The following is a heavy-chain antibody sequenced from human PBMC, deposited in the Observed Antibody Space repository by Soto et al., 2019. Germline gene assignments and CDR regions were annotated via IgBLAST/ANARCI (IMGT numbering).Heavy chain of an antibody. V-gene: IGHV1-69*10. CDR2: IIPILGIA. CDR1: GGTFSSYA. J-gene: IGHJ4*02. D-gene: IGHD3-22*01. Sequence: ASVKVSCKASGGTFSSYAISWARQAPGQGLEWMGGIIPILGIANYAQKFQGRVTLTADKSTSTAYMELSSLGSEDTAVYYCAGGGPYYYDSSGYYSNYFDYWGQGTLVTVSS. CDR3: AGGGPYYYDSSGYYSNYFDY.